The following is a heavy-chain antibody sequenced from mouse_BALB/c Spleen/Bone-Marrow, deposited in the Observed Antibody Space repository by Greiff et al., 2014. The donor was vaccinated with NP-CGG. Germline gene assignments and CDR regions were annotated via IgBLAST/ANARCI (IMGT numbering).Heavy chain of an antibody. Sequence: VQLQQSGAELVKPGASVKLSCKASGYTFTSYWMHWVKQRPGQGLEWIGEINPSNGRTNYNEKFKSKATLTIDKTSGTAYMQRSSLTSEDSAVYYCARTYFDYWGQGTTLTVSS. V-gene: IGHV1S81*02. CDR1: GYTFTSYW. CDR2: INPSNGRT. J-gene: IGHJ2*01. CDR3: ARTYFDY.